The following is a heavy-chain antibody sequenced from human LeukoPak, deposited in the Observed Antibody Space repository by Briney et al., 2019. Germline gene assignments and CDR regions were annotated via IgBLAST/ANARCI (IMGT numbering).Heavy chain of an antibody. J-gene: IGHJ4*02. CDR3: ARPTATIFPFDY. CDR1: GGSISSDGYY. V-gene: IGHV4-31*03. CDR2: IYYSGST. D-gene: IGHD2-21*02. Sequence: NPSETLSLTCTVSGGSISSDGYYWSWIRQHPGKGLEWIGYIYYSGSTYYNPSLKSRVTISVDTSKNQFSLKLSSVTAADTAVYSCARPTATIFPFDYWGQGTLVTVSS.